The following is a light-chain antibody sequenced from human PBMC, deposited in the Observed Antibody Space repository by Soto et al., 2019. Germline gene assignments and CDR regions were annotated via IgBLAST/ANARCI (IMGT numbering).Light chain of an antibody. CDR3: QQRSNWPPVT. V-gene: IGKV3-11*01. J-gene: IGKJ4*01. CDR1: QSVSRH. CDR2: DAS. Sequence: EVVLTQSPATLSLSPGERATLSCRASQSVSRHLAWYQQKPSQAPRLLILDASDRATGIPARFSGSGSGTNFTLTISSLEPEDFAVYYCQQRSNWPPVTCGGGTKVEIK.